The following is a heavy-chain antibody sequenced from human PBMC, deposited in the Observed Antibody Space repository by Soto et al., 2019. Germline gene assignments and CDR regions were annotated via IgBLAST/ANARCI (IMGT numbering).Heavy chain of an antibody. V-gene: IGHV3-33*01. CDR1: GFIFRNYG. CDR2: IWYDETKR. Sequence: QVQLVESGGGVVQPGRSLRLSCAASGFIFRNYGMHWVRQAPGKGLEWVAVIWYDETKRYYVDSVKGRFTISRDNSKNTMYLQMNSLRAEDTAVYYCARDISSIPFDLWGRGTLVTVSS. D-gene: IGHD6-6*01. CDR3: ARDISSIPFDL. J-gene: IGHJ2*01.